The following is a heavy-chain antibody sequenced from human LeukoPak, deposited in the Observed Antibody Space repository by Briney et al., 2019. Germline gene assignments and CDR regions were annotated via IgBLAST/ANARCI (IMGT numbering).Heavy chain of an antibody. CDR3: ARGSPTYYYDSSGYYALDY. CDR1: GFTFSSYA. J-gene: IGHJ4*02. V-gene: IGHV3-30*04. Sequence: GRSLRLSCAASGFTFSSYAMHWVRQAPGKGLEWVAVISYDGSNKYYADSVKGRFTISRDNSKNTLYLQVNSLRAEDTAVCYCARGSPTYYYDSSGYYALDYWGQGTLVTVSS. CDR2: ISYDGSNK. D-gene: IGHD3-22*01.